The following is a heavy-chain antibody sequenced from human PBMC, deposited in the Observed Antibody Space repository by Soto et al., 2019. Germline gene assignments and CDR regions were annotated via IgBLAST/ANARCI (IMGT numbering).Heavy chain of an antibody. CDR1: GGSISSYY. V-gene: IGHV4-59*08. CDR3: ARQWGTDALDI. Sequence: QVQLQESGPGLVKPSETLSLTCTVSGGSISSYYWSWIRQPPGKGLEWIGDIYYSGSTNYNPPLKSRVTIAVVTSKNQSSLKLISVSAPVTAVHYCARQWGTDALDIWGQGTMVTVSS. CDR2: IYYSGST. D-gene: IGHD1-1*01. J-gene: IGHJ3*02.